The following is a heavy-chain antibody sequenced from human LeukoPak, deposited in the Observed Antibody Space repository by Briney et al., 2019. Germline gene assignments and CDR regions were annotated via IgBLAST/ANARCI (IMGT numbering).Heavy chain of an antibody. Sequence: AAVKVSCKASGYTFTSYGISWVRQAPGQGLEWMGWISVYNGNTNYAQKLQGRVTMTTDTSTSTAYMELRRVRSDDTAVYYCARDPYYYDSSGYYHNWFDPWGQGTLVTVCS. D-gene: IGHD3-22*01. V-gene: IGHV1-18*01. J-gene: IGHJ5*02. CDR1: GYTFTSYG. CDR3: ARDPYYYDSSGYYHNWFDP. CDR2: ISVYNGNT.